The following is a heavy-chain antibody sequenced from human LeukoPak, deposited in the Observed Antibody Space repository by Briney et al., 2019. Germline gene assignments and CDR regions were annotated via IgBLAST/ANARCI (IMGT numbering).Heavy chain of an antibody. CDR1: GYTFSNYY. Sequence: ASVKVSCKTSGYTFSNYYMHWVRQAPGQGLEWMGWINPHSGDTNFAQKFQGRVTMTRDTSISTAYMELSRLTSDDTAVYYCARDADFYWFDPWGQGTLVTVSS. D-gene: IGHD3-3*01. V-gene: IGHV1-2*02. J-gene: IGHJ5*02. CDR2: INPHSGDT. CDR3: ARDADFYWFDP.